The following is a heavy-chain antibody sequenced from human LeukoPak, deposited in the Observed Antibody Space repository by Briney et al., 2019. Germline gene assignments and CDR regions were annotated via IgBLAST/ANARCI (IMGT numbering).Heavy chain of an antibody. CDR3: AKAGNGFGY. CDR2: IKQDGSEK. J-gene: IGHJ4*02. D-gene: IGHD2-8*01. Sequence: GGSLRLSCAASGFTFSPNWMSWFRQVPGKCLEWVANIKQDGSEKNYVDSVKGRFTISRDNAKSSLYLQMNSLRVEDTAVYYCAKAGNGFGYWGQGALVTVSS. V-gene: IGHV3-7*01. CDR1: GFTFSPNW.